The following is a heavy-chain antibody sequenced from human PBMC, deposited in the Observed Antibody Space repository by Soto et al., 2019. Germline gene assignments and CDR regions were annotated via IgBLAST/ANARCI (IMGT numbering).Heavy chain of an antibody. CDR1: GFSVSARGVG. J-gene: IGHJ4*02. CDR3: AHSPWGAAPDY. Sequence: SGPTLVNPTQTLTLTCTVSGFSVSARGVGVGWIRQPPGKALEWLGIIYWNDDKRYSPSLKSRLTITKDTSKNQVVLTMTNMDPVDTATYYCAHSPWGAAPDYWGQGHPVIVS. CDR2: IYWNDDK. V-gene: IGHV2-5*01. D-gene: IGHD3-16*01.